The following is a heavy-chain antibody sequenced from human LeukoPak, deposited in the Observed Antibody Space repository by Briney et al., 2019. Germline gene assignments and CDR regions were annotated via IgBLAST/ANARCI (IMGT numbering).Heavy chain of an antibody. CDR3: ARCPLSYSSNQHYYFDY. CDR2: ISASNGNT. J-gene: IGHJ4*02. Sequence: ASVKVSCKASGYTFTSYGVSWVRQAPGQGLEWMGWISASNGNTNFAQKLQGRVTLTTDTSTSTAYMELRSLTSDDTAVYYCARCPLSYSSNQHYYFDYWGQGTLLTVSS. V-gene: IGHV1-18*01. D-gene: IGHD6-13*01. CDR1: GYTFTSYG.